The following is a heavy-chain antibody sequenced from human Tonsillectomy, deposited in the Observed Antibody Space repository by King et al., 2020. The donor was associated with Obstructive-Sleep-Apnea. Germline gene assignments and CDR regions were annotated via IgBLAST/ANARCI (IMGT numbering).Heavy chain of an antibody. CDR3: ARKYSSGWYYDY. J-gene: IGHJ4*02. Sequence: QLQESGPGLVKPSETLSLTCTVSGGSISNYYWSWIRQPPGKGLEWIGYISYSGSTNYNPSLKSRVTISVDTSKNQFSLKLSSVTAADPATYYCARKYSSGWYYDYWGQGTLVTVSS. CDR2: ISYSGST. V-gene: IGHV4-59*01. D-gene: IGHD6-19*01. CDR1: GGSISNYY.